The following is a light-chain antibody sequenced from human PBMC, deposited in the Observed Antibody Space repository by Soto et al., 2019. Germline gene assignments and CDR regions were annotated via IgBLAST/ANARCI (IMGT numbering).Light chain of an antibody. J-gene: IGLJ2*01. Sequence: QSVLTQPPSASGTPGQRVTISCSGSTSNIGRDTVNWYQQLPGTAPRLLIYGSTQRPSGVPDRFSGSKSGTSASLAISGLQAEDEADYYCAVLYGSLNGLVFGGGTKLTVL. V-gene: IGLV1-44*01. CDR1: TSNIGRDT. CDR2: GST. CDR3: AVLYGSLNGLV.